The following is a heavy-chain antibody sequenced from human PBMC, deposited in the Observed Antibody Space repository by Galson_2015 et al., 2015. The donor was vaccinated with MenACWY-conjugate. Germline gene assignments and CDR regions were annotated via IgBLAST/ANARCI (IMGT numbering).Heavy chain of an antibody. V-gene: IGHV3-33*08. CDR1: GFTFSSYG. D-gene: IGHD4-11*01. J-gene: IGHJ6*02. CDR3: ARDYSNYYYGMDV. Sequence: SLRLSCAASGFTFSSYGMHWVRQAPGKGLEWVAVIWYDGSNKYYADSVKGRFTISRDNSKNTLYLQMNSLRAEDTAVYYCARDYSNYYYGMDVWGQGTTVTVPS. CDR2: IWYDGSNK.